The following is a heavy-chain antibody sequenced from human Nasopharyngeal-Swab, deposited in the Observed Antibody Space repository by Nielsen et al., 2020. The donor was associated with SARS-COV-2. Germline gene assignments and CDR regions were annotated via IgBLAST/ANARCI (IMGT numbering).Heavy chain of an antibody. J-gene: IGHJ6*02. CDR2: IKQEGSEK. V-gene: IGHV3-7*03. Sequence: GESLKISCAASGFTFSSYWMSWVRQAPGKGLEWVANIKQEGSEKYYVDSVKGRFTISRDNAKNSLYLQMNSLRAEDTAVYYCARGYGMDVWGQGTTVTVSS. CDR1: GFTFSSYW. CDR3: ARGYGMDV.